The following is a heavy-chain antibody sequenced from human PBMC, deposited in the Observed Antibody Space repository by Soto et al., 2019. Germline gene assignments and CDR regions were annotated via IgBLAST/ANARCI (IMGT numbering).Heavy chain of an antibody. V-gene: IGHV4-30-4*01. J-gene: IGHJ4*02. Sequence: SETLSLTCSVSGDSISESGDFWSWIRQPPGKGLEWIGYISYAGTTYYSPSLQSRISMSVDTSKNHFSLQLTSVTAADTAVYYCARPLYYESSFDFWRKATPVTVSS. CDR1: GDSISESGDF. CDR3: ARPLYYESSFDF. CDR2: ISYAGTT. D-gene: IGHD3-3*01.